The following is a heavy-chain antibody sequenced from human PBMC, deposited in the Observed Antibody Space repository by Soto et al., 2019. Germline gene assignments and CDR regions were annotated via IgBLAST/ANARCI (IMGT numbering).Heavy chain of an antibody. J-gene: IGHJ4*02. CDR2: ISGGGSM. D-gene: IGHD1-1*01. CDR3: AREVQPVVRREYDC. Sequence: VRRAPGKGLEWVSSISGGGSMYYADSVKGRFTISRDNAKNSLYLQMNGLRTEDTAVYYCAREVQPVVRREYDCWGQGTLVTVSS. V-gene: IGHV3-21*01.